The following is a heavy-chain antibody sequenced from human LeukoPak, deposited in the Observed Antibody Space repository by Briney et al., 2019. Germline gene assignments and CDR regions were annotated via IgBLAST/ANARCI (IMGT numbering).Heavy chain of an antibody. Sequence: GGSLRLSCAASGFTFSTYWMSWVRQAPGKGREWVANIKLDGSDKFYVDSVKGRFTISRENAKNSMYLQMSSLRAEDTAIYYCARVLPDASRDYWGQGTLVTVSS. J-gene: IGHJ4*02. CDR3: ARVLPDASRDY. CDR1: GFTFSTYW. V-gene: IGHV3-7*01. CDR2: IKLDGSDK. D-gene: IGHD2-15*01.